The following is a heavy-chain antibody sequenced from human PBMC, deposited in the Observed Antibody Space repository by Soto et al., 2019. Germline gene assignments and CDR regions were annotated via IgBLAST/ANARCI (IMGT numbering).Heavy chain of an antibody. Sequence: TLSLTCTVSGGSISSGDYYWSWIRQPPGKGLEWIGYIYYSGSTYYNPSLKSRVTISVDTSKNQFSLKLSSVTAADTAVYYCASTGYIDYYYGMDVWGQGTTVTVSS. CDR1: GGSISSGDYY. CDR2: IYYSGST. J-gene: IGHJ6*02. CDR3: ASTGYIDYYYGMDV. D-gene: IGHD3-9*01. V-gene: IGHV4-30-4*01.